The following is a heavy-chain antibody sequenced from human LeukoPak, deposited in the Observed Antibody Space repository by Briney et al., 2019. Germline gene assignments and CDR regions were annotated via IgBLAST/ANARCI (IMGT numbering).Heavy chain of an antibody. CDR2: IYHCGST. CDR3: ARGNDSSDYYPSHYYYSYGMDV. V-gene: IGHV4-34*01. Sequence: AETLSLTCAVYGGSFSGYYWSWLRQPPGKGLEWIGEIYHCGSTNYNPTLKSRVTISVDTSKTQFTLKLRSVTAAATAVYYCARGNDSSDYYPSHYYYSYGMDVWGQATTVTASS. CDR1: GGSFSGYY. J-gene: IGHJ6*02. D-gene: IGHD3-22*01.